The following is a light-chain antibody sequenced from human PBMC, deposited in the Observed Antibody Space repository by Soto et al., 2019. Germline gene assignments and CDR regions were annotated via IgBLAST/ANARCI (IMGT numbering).Light chain of an antibody. V-gene: IGKV3-20*01. CDR2: GAS. CDR1: QSVSSSY. Sequence: EIVLTQSPGTLSLSPGERATLSCRASQSVSSSYLAWYQQKPGQAPRLLIDGASSRATGTPDRFSGSGSGADFTLTISRLEPEDFAVYYCQQYGSSQTFGQGTKVDIK. CDR3: QQYGSSQT. J-gene: IGKJ1*01.